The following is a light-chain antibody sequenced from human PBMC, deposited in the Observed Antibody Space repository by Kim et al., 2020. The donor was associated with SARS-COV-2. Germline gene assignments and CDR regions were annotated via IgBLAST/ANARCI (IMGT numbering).Light chain of an antibody. CDR2: GAS. CDR1: QSVSSNY. V-gene: IGKV3-20*01. J-gene: IGKJ1*01. Sequence: EIVLPQSPGTLSLSPGERATLSCRASQSVSSNYLAWYQQKPGQAPRLLIYGASSRATGIPDRFSGSGSGTDFTLTITRLEPEDFAVYYCQQYSSSPATFGQGTKVEVK. CDR3: QQYSSSPAT.